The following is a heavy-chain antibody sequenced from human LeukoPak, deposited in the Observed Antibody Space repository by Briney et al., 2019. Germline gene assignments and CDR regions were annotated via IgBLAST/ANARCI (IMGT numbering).Heavy chain of an antibody. CDR2: IYYSGST. V-gene: IGHV4-59*01. CDR3: ARDPTGIAAKNAFDI. J-gene: IGHJ3*02. Sequence: PSETLSLTCTVSGGSISSYYWSWIRQPPGKGLEWIGYIYYSGSTNYNPSLKSRVTISVDTSKNQFSLKLSSVTAADTAVYYCARDPTGIAAKNAFDIWGQGTMVTVSS. CDR1: GGSISSYY. D-gene: IGHD6-13*01.